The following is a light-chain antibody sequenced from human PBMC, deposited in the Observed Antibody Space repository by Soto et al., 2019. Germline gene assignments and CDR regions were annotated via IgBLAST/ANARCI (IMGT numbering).Light chain of an antibody. CDR2: EVT. V-gene: IGLV2-8*01. CDR1: NVGEYDY. CDR3: TAWDDSLRGWM. J-gene: IGLJ3*02. Sequence: QSALTQPPSASGSPGQSVTISCTGSNVGEYDYVSWYQQHPGKAPKLMIHEVTKRPSGVPDRFSGSKSGNTASLTVSGLQAEDEADYYCTAWDDSLRGWMFGGGTKLTVL.